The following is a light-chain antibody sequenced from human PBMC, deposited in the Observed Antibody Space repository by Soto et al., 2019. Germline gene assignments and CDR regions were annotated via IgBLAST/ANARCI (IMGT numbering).Light chain of an antibody. CDR2: AAS. CDR3: QQSYRTPIT. V-gene: IGKV1-39*01. Sequence: DIQMTQSPSSLSASVGDRVTIAFGGSQSISSYLNWYQQKPGKAPKLLIYAASSLQSGVPSRFSGSGSGTDFTLTISSLQPEDVATYFCQQSYRTPITFGQGTRLEIK. CDR1: QSISSY. J-gene: IGKJ5*01.